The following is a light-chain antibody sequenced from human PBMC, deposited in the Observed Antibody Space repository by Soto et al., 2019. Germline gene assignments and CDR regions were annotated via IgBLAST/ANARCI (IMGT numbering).Light chain of an antibody. CDR2: DTD. Sequence: QTVVTQEPSLTVSARGTVTRTCGSSTGPVTNGHFPYWFQQKPGQAPRPLIYDTDTKHSWTPARFSGSLLGDKAALTLSGARPEDEADYYCLLSYSGRLYVFGPGTKLTVL. CDR3: LLSYSGRLYV. CDR1: TGPVTNGHF. V-gene: IGLV7-46*01. J-gene: IGLJ1*01.